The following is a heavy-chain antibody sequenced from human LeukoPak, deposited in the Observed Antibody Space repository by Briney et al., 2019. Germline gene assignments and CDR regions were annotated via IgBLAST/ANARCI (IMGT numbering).Heavy chain of an antibody. D-gene: IGHD3-22*01. CDR3: AREGTGNYYDSSGSDY. V-gene: IGHV3-21*01. CDR2: ISSSSSYI. Sequence: GGSLRLSCAASGFALSTYAMSWVRQTPGKGLEWVSSISSSSSYIYYADSVKGRFTISRDNAKNSLYLQMNSLRAEDTAVYYCAREGTGNYYDSSGSDYWGQGTLVTVSS. J-gene: IGHJ4*02. CDR1: GFALSTYA.